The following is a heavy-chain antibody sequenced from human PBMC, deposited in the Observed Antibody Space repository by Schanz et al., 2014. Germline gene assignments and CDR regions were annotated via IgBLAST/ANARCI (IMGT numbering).Heavy chain of an antibody. CDR3: TRGGYSYALSAFDI. Sequence: QVQLVQSGAEVKKPGASVKVSCKASGYTFVSYSMHWVRQAPGQGLEWMGWITAYNGDTNYALKLQGRVTMTTDTSTGTAYMELRSLRSDDTALYYCTRGGYSYALSAFDIWGQGTMVNVSS. CDR2: ITAYNGDT. CDR1: GYTFVSYS. J-gene: IGHJ3*02. V-gene: IGHV1-18*04. D-gene: IGHD5-18*01.